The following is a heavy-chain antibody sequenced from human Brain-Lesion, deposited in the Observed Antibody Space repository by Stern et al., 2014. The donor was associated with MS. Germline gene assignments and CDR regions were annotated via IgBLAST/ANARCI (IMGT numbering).Heavy chain of an antibody. CDR3: ARGNYDVLTDNGGHGFDI. D-gene: IGHD3-9*01. CDR2: IYSSGST. J-gene: IGHJ3*02. CDR1: GGSISSGNYY. V-gene: IGHV4-61*02. Sequence: QVQLVQSGPGLVKPSQTLSLTCTVSGGSISSGNYYWSWIRQPAGEGLDWIGRIYSSGSTQYNPSLKSRVTISADTSTNHLSLRRGPVPAADTAVYYCARGNYDVLTDNGGHGFDIWGQGTMVTVSS.